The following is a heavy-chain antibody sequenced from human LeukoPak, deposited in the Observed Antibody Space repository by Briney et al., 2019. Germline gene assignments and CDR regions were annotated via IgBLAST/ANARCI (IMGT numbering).Heavy chain of an antibody. D-gene: IGHD3-10*01. J-gene: IGHJ4*02. CDR3: ARDVRVTRWGEGVTSFDY. CDR1: GYTFTGYY. V-gene: IGHV1-2*02. CDR2: INPSSGGT. Sequence: ASVKVSCKASGYTFTGYYMHWVRQAPGHGLEWMGWINPSSGGTNYAQKFQGRVTMTRDTSISTAYMELSRLRSDDTAVYYCARDVRVTRWGEGVTSFDYWGQGTLVTVSS.